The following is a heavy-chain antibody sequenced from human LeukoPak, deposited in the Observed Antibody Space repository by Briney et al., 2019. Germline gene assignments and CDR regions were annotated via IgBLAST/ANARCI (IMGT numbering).Heavy chain of an antibody. V-gene: IGHV3-23*01. Sequence: PGGSLRLSCATSGFIFGKFAMSWVRQAPGKGLEWVSGLSSGGEKTFYAGSVKGRFTISRDDSNATLFLQMNSLRIEDTAVYYCAKDIEHFDSWGQGTLVTVSS. CDR3: AKDIEHFDS. J-gene: IGHJ4*02. D-gene: IGHD2-15*01. CDR2: LSSGGEKT. CDR1: GFIFGKFA.